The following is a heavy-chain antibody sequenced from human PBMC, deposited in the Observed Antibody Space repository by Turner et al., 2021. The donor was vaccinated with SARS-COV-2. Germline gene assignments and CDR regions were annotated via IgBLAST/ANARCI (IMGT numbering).Heavy chain of an antibody. J-gene: IGHJ4*02. V-gene: IGHV3-30*03. D-gene: IGHD6-19*01. CDR1: AVTFSSYG. CDR2: TSYDGSNK. Sequence: VVLVESGGGGLHHGRSLLRLCAAAAVTFSSYGMLWVRRAPGKVMEGVAVTSYDGSNKYYADSVKGRFTISRDNSKNTLYLQMDSPRAEDTAVYYCARVARRNSGWYYFDYWGQGTLVTVSS. CDR3: ARVARRNSGWYYFDY.